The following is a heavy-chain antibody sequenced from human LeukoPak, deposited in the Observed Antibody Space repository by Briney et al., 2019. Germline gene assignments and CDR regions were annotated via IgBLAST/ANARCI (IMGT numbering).Heavy chain of an antibody. CDR1: GFTFDVYA. CDR2: ISWNSGSI. CDR3: AKSRFGELLSHFDP. Sequence: SGGSLRLSCAASGFTFDVYAMHWVRQAPGKGLEWVSGISWNSGSIGYADSVKGRFTISRDNAKNSLYLQMNSLRAEDTALYYCAKSRFGELLSHFDPWGQGTLVTVSS. J-gene: IGHJ5*02. D-gene: IGHD3-10*01. V-gene: IGHV3-9*01.